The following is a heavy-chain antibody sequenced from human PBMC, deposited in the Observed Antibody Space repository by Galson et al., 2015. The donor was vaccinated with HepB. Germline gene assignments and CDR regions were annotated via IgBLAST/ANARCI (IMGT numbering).Heavy chain of an antibody. V-gene: IGHV1-69*13. D-gene: IGHD2-15*01. CDR2: IIPIFGTA. CDR1: GGTFSSYA. J-gene: IGHJ4*02. CDR3: ARGDCSGGSCPIDY. Sequence: SVKVSCKASGGTFSSYAISWVRQAPGQGLEWMGGIIPIFGTANYAQKFQGRVTITADESTSTAYMELSSLRSEDTAVYYCARGDCSGGSCPIDYWGQGTLVTVSS.